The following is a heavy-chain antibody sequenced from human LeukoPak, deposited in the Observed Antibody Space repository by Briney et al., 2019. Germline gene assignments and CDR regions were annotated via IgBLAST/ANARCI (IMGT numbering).Heavy chain of an antibody. J-gene: IGHJ4*02. Sequence: GGSLRLSCAASGFTFSSNWTHWVRQAPGKGLVWVSRINEDGSTTNYADSVKGRSTIFRDNAKNTLYLQMNSLRVEDTAVYYCARGRPHGNDYWGQGTLVTVSS. CDR1: GFTFSSNW. V-gene: IGHV3-74*01. CDR2: INEDGSTT. D-gene: IGHD4-23*01. CDR3: ARGRPHGNDY.